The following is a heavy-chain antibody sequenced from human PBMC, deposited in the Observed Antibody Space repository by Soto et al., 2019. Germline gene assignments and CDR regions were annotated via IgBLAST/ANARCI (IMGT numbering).Heavy chain of an antibody. D-gene: IGHD1-26*01. Sequence: EASVKVSCKASGYSFTRYGIAWARQAPGQGLEWMGWINTYNGNTNYAQKVRGRVTMTTDTSTSTAYMELRSLRSDDTAVYYCARDHGIVGATTTFDSWGQGTLVTVSS. J-gene: IGHJ4*02. V-gene: IGHV1-18*01. CDR1: GYSFTRYG. CDR3: ARDHGIVGATTTFDS. CDR2: INTYNGNT.